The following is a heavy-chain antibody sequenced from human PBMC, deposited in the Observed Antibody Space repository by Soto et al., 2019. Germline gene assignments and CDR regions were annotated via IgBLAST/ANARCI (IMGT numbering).Heavy chain of an antibody. D-gene: IGHD6-13*01. Sequence: SQTLSLTCAISGDSVSSNSVAWNWIRQSPSRGLEWLGRTYYRSRWYNDYAVSVKSRMAINPDTSKNQFSLQLNSVTPEDTAVYYCARTSYSSRTPYFDYWGQRTLVTVSS. J-gene: IGHJ4*02. V-gene: IGHV6-1*01. CDR1: GDSVSSNSVA. CDR3: ARTSYSSRTPYFDY. CDR2: TYYRSRWYN.